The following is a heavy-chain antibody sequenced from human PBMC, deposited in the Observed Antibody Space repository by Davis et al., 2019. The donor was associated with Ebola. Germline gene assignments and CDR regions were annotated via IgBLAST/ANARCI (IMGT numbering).Heavy chain of an antibody. CDR2: IYPGDSDT. Sequence: GESLKISCKGSGYSFTNFWIAWVRQMPEKGLEWMGIIYPGDSDTRYSPSFQGQVIISVDKSIGTAYLQWSSLKTSDTAMYYCASPASEYAGFDYWGQGTLVTVSS. V-gene: IGHV5-51*01. D-gene: IGHD2/OR15-2a*01. CDR1: GYSFTNFW. CDR3: ASPASEYAGFDY. J-gene: IGHJ4*02.